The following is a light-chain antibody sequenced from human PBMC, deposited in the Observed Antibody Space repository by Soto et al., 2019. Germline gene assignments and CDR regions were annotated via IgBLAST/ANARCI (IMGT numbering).Light chain of an antibody. Sequence: DIQMTQSPSSLSASVGDSVTSTCRASQNIENYVNWYQVKPGKAPKLLIFDASTLKTGVPSRFSGSGSGTDFSFTISSLQPEDIATYYCQQSNDLVSFGQGTRLEIK. J-gene: IGKJ5*01. CDR2: DAS. CDR3: QQSNDLVS. CDR1: QNIENY. V-gene: IGKV1-33*01.